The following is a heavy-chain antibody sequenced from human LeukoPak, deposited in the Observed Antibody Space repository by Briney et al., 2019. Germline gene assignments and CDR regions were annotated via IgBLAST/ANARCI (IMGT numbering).Heavy chain of an antibody. CDR3: ARVSTSRAVAGFDY. Sequence: SETLSLTCTVSGGSISSYYWSWIRQPPGEGLEWIGYIYYSGSTNYNPSLKSRVTISVDTSKNQFSLKLSSVTAADTAVYYCARVSTSRAVAGFDYWGQGTLVTVSS. CDR2: IYYSGST. J-gene: IGHJ4*02. D-gene: IGHD6-19*01. V-gene: IGHV4-59*01. CDR1: GGSISSYY.